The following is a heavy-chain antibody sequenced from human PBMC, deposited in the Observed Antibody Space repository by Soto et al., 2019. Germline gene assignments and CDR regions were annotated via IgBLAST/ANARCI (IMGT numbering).Heavy chain of an antibody. Sequence: QVRLIQSGPEMMQPGASVRVSCKASGFTALSYAFHWVRQAPGQGPEWLGWLNGGVDGTSYSQRFQGRVTISRDTSANTVYLEVNALTSEDTAVYYCAREVKGVTSFDYWGQGTRVTVSS. V-gene: IGHV1-3*01. D-gene: IGHD3-10*01. CDR3: AREVKGVTSFDY. CDR1: GFTALSYA. CDR2: LNGGVDGT. J-gene: IGHJ4*02.